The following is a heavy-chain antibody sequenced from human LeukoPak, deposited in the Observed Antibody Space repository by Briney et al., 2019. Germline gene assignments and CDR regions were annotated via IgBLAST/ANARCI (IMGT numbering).Heavy chain of an antibody. V-gene: IGHV3-74*01. CDR1: GFTFRSYW. J-gene: IGHJ4*02. CDR3: ARGLGATYFDS. Sequence: GGSLRLSCAASGFTFRSYWMHWVREAPGKGLVWVSRINSDGSSTTYADFVKGRFTISRDNAKNTLYLQMNSLRAEDTAVYYCARGLGATYFDSWGQGTLVTVSS. CDR2: INSDGSST. D-gene: IGHD1-26*01.